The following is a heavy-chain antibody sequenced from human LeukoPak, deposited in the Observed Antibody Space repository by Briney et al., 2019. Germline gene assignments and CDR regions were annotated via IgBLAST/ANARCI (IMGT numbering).Heavy chain of an antibody. CDR1: GGSFSGYY. Sequence: SETLSLTCAVYGGSFSGYYWSWIRQPPGKGLEWIGEINHSGSTNYNPSLKSRVSISVDTSKNQFSLKLSSVTAADTAVYHCARGPVQGGIRYYYYMDVWGKGTTVTVSS. CDR2: INHSGST. D-gene: IGHD3-10*01. V-gene: IGHV4-34*01. J-gene: IGHJ6*03. CDR3: ARGPVQGGIRYYYYMDV.